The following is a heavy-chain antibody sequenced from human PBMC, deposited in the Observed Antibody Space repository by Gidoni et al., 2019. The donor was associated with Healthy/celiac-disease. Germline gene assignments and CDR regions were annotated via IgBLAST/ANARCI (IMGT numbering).Heavy chain of an antibody. Sequence: EVQLLESGGGLVQPGWSLRPSCPASGFTFSSYAMSWVRQAPGKGLEWVSAISGSGGSTYYADSGKGRFTSSRDNSKNTLYLQMNSLRAEDTAVYYCAKDITDIVVVLVDYWGQGTLVTVSS. J-gene: IGHJ4*02. CDR2: ISGSGGST. CDR3: AKDITDIVVVLVDY. V-gene: IGHV3-23*01. CDR1: GFTFSSYA. D-gene: IGHD2-15*01.